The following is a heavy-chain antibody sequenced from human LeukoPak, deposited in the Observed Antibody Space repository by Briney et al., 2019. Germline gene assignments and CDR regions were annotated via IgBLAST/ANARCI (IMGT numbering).Heavy chain of an antibody. V-gene: IGHV4-61*02. J-gene: IGHJ3*02. D-gene: IGHD3-22*01. CDR1: GDSISSGDYY. Sequence: SETLSLTCTVSGDSISSGDYYWSWIRQPAGKGLEWIGRISSSGSTNYNPSLKSRVTISVDTSKNQFSLKLSSVTAADTAVYYCACLTTADAFNIWGQGTMVTVSS. CDR3: ACLTTADAFNI. CDR2: ISSSGST.